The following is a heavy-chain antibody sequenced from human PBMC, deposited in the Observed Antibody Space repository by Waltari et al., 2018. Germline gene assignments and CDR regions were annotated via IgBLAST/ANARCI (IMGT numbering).Heavy chain of an antibody. Sequence: EVQLVESGAGLLQPGGSLRLSWTASGITFVPNSMRWVRQAPGKGLELISVIYSSGSTYYAVSVKGRFTISRDNSKNTLYLQMNSLGSDDTAVYFCARDPPGVAEAGPGRGWGQGTLVTVSS. D-gene: IGHD6-19*01. CDR1: GITFVPNS. V-gene: IGHV3-66*02. CDR2: IYSSGST. J-gene: IGHJ4*02. CDR3: ARDPPGVAEAGPGRG.